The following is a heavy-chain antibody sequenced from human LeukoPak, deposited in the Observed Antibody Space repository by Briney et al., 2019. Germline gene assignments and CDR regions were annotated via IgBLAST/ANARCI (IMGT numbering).Heavy chain of an antibody. CDR2: IKQDGGEK. Sequence: GGSLRPSWAASGFIFINFPLGWGRQAPGKGREWVANIKQDGGEKYYVGSVKGRFTISRDNAKNSLYLQRNSLRAEDTAVYYCARWGAAAGFFDYWGQGALVTVSS. CDR1: GFIFINFP. V-gene: IGHV3-7*01. D-gene: IGHD6-13*01. J-gene: IGHJ4*02. CDR3: ARWGAAAGFFDY.